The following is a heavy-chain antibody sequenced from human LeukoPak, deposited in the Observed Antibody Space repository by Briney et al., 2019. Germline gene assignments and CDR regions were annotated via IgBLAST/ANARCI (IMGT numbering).Heavy chain of an antibody. J-gene: IGHJ6*03. CDR1: GLTFSSYS. Sequence: GGSLRLSCAAAGLTFSSYSMKWVRQAPGKGLEWVSYISTGSSTIYYADSVKGRFTISRDNAKNSLYLQMNSLRAEDTAVYYCARSGIVGATMVYNYMDVWGKGTTVTVSS. D-gene: IGHD1-26*01. CDR3: ARSGIVGATMVYNYMDV. V-gene: IGHV3-48*01. CDR2: ISTGSSTI.